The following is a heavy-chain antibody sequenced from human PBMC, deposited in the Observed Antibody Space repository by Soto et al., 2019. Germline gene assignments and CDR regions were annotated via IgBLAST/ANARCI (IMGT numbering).Heavy chain of an antibody. CDR1: GFNFSGYY. Sequence: GGSLILSYAASGFNFSGYYMNWIRQAPGKGLEWVSYISSGAITIYYADSVKGRFTISRDNAKNSLYLHMNSLRAEDMAVYYCAGQYSSSSVEFWGQGTLVTVSS. J-gene: IGHJ4*02. CDR3: AGQYSSSSVEF. CDR2: ISSGAITI. V-gene: IGHV3-11*01. D-gene: IGHD6-6*01.